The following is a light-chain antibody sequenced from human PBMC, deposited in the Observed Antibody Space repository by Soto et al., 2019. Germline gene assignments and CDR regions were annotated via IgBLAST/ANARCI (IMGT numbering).Light chain of an antibody. J-gene: IGKJ5*01. Sequence: DIQITQSPSSLSASVGDRVTITCQASQDVSNYLNWYQQKLGKAPKLLIYDASNLETGVPSRFSGSGSGTYFSFTISSLQPEDFATYYCQQYSNLITFGQGTRVEIK. CDR2: DAS. CDR1: QDVSNY. V-gene: IGKV1-33*01. CDR3: QQYSNLIT.